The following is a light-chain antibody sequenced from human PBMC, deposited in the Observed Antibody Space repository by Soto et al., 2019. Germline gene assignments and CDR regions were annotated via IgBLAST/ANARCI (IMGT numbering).Light chain of an antibody. CDR3: QQRRSWPIT. CDR2: DAS. CDR1: QSVNKY. V-gene: IGKV3-11*01. J-gene: IGKJ5*01. Sequence: EIVLTQSPATLSLSPGERATLSCRASQSVNKYLAWYQQKPGQAPRLLIYDASNRATGILARFSGSGSETDFTLTISSLEPEDFAVYYCQQRRSWPITFGQGTRLEIK.